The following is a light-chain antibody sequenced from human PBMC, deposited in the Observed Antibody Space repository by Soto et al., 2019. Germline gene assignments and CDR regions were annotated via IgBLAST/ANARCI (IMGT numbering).Light chain of an antibody. V-gene: IGKV3-15*01. CDR1: QSVRSY. CDR3: QQYNNWPALT. CDR2: GAS. J-gene: IGKJ1*01. Sequence: IVMTQSPATLSVSPGARATLSCSSSQSVRSYLAWYQQKPGQTPSLLIYGASTRATGVPARFSGSGSGTDFTLTISSLQSEDFAVYYCQQYNNWPALTFGQGTKVDIK.